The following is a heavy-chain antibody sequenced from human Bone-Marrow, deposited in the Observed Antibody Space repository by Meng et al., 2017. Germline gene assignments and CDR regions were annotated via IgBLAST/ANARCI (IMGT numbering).Heavy chain of an antibody. CDR3: ARDASGSYSGWFDP. CDR1: GYTFTSYA. D-gene: IGHD1-26*01. CDR2: SNAGNGNT. V-gene: IGHV1-3*02. Sequence: ASVKVSCKASGYTFTSYAMHWVRQAPGQRLEWMGWSNAGNGNTKYSQEFQGRVTITRDTSASTAYMELSSLRSEDTAVYYCARDASGSYSGWFDPWGQGTLVTVSS. J-gene: IGHJ5*02.